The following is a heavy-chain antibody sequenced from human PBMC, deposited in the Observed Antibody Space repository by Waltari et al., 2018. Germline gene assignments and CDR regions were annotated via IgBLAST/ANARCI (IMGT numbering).Heavy chain of an antibody. D-gene: IGHD1-26*01. CDR2: IYYSGST. J-gene: IGHJ4*02. V-gene: IGHV4-39*01. CDR1: GGSIRSSSYY. CDR3: ASGDENLGGSYPFDY. Sequence: QLQLQESGPGLVKPSETLSLTCTVSGGSIRSSSYYWGWIRQPPGKGLEWIGSIYYSGSTYYNPSLKSRVTISVDTSKNQFSLKLSSVTAADTAVYYCASGDENLGGSYPFDYWGQGTLVTVSS.